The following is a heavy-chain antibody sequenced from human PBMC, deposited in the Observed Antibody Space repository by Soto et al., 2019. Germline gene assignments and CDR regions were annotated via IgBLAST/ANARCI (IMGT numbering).Heavy chain of an antibody. J-gene: IGHJ6*03. Sequence: ASVKVSCKASGYTFTSYCISWVRQAPGQGLEWMGWISAYNGNTNYAQKLQGRVTMTTDTSTSTAYMELRSLRSDDTAVYYCARGPLTTVTTFLEYYYYYMYVWGKGTTVTVSS. CDR2: ISAYNGNT. CDR3: ARGPLTTVTTFLEYYYYYMYV. CDR1: GYTFTSYC. D-gene: IGHD4-17*01. V-gene: IGHV1-18*01.